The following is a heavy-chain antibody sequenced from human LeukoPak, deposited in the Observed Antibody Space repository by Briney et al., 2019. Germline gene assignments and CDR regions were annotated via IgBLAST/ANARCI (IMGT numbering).Heavy chain of an antibody. CDR2: ISYDGSNK. CDR3: AQTDSSGYYQRFDY. V-gene: IGHV3-30-3*01. Sequence: GRSLRLSCAASGFTFSSYDMHWVRQAPGKGLEWVAVISYDGSNKYYADSVKGRFTISRDNSKNTLYLQMNSLRAEDTAVYYCAQTDSSGYYQRFDYWGQGTLVTVSS. J-gene: IGHJ4*02. D-gene: IGHD3-22*01. CDR1: GFTFSSYD.